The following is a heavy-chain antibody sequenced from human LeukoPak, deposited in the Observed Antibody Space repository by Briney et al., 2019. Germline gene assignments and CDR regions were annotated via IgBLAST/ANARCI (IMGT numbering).Heavy chain of an antibody. CDR1: GYTFTSYA. CDR2: INAGNGNT. CDR3: ARVGHGSSDWHYLNY. J-gene: IGHJ4*02. Sequence: ASVKVSCKASGYTFTSYAMHWVRQAPGQRLEWMGWINAGNGNTKYSQKFQGRVTITRDTSASTAYMELSSLRSEDTAVYYCARVGHGSSDWHYLNYWGQGTLVTVSS. D-gene: IGHD6-19*01. V-gene: IGHV1-3*01.